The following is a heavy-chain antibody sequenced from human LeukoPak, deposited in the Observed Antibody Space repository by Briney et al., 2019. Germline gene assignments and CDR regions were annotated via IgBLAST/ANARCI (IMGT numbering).Heavy chain of an antibody. V-gene: IGHV3-48*03. CDR2: ISSSGSTI. CDR1: GFTFSSYE. CDR3: ARVGTMVRGVIRYNWFDP. J-gene: IGHJ5*02. Sequence: GGSLRLSCAASGFTFSSYEMNWVRQTPGKGLEWVSYISSSGSTIYYADSVKGRFTISRDNAKKSLYLQMNSLRAEDTAVYYCARVGTMVRGVIRYNWFDPWGQGTLVTVSS. D-gene: IGHD3-10*01.